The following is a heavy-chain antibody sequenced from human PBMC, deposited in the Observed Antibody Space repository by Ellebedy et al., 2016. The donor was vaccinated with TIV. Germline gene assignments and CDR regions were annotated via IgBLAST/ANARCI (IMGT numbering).Heavy chain of an antibody. V-gene: IGHV1-69*02. Sequence: AASVQVSCKASGGTFIHYPISWVRQAPGQGLEWMGRFIPILGIANYARKFQGRVTIPADKSTKTAYMELSSLISEDTALDYCATYLGAGSGWYTDYWGQGTLVTVSS. CDR2: FIPILGIA. CDR3: ATYLGAGSGWYTDY. D-gene: IGHD6-19*01. J-gene: IGHJ4*02. CDR1: GGTFIHYP.